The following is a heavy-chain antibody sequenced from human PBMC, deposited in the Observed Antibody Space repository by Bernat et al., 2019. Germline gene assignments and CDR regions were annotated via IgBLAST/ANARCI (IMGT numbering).Heavy chain of an antibody. CDR3: ASPPYDFWSGYYNDY. CDR1: GFTFSSYA. D-gene: IGHD3-3*01. V-gene: IGHV3-23*01. J-gene: IGHJ4*02. CDR2: ISGSGGST. Sequence: EVQLLESGGGLVQPGGSLRLSCAASGFTFSSYAMSWVRQAPGKGLEWVSAISGSGGSTYYADSVEGRFTISRDNSKNTLYLQMNSLRAEDTAVYYCASPPYDFWSGYYNDYWGQGTLVTVSS.